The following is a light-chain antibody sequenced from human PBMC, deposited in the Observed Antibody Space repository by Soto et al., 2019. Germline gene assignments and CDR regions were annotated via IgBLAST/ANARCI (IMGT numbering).Light chain of an antibody. CDR3: QQYNNWPPGNT. J-gene: IGKJ2*01. CDR1: QSVSSY. V-gene: IGKV3-11*01. Sequence: EIVLTQSPATLSLSPGERATLSCRASQSVSSYLAWYQQKPGQAPRLLIYDASNRATGIPARFSGSGSGTDFTLTISSLEPEDFAVYYCQQYNNWPPGNTFGQGTKVDIK. CDR2: DAS.